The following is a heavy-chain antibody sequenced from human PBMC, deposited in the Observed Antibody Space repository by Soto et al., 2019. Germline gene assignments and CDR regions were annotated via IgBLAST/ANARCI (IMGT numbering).Heavy chain of an antibody. J-gene: IGHJ6*03. CDR3: VNDRDSISWPYRDV. CDR1: GYTFTRNG. D-gene: IGHD3-22*01. Sequence: QVHLVQSGAEVKKPGASVNVSCKTSGYTFTRNGISWVRQAPGQGLEWMGWISPNSGNTRYAQKLQDRVIMTTDTSLSTAYMELRSLRSDDTDVSYCVNDRDSISWPYRDVWGPGTKVTVSS. CDR2: ISPNSGNT. V-gene: IGHV1-18*01.